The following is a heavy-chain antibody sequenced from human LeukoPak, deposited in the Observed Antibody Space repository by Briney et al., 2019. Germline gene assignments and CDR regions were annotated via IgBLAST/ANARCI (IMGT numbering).Heavy chain of an antibody. V-gene: IGHV1-69*04. Sequence: SVKVSCKASGGTFSSYAISWVRQAPGQGLEWMGRIIPILGIANYAQKFQGRVTITADKSTSTAYMELSSLRSEDTAVYYCARVDGRDYDSSGYYYWGQGTLVTVSS. CDR2: IIPILGIA. CDR3: ARVDGRDYDSSGYYY. J-gene: IGHJ4*02. D-gene: IGHD3-22*01. CDR1: GGTFSSYA.